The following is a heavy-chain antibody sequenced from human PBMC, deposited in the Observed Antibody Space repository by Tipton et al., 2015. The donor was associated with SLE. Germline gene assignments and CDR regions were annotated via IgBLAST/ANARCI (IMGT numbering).Heavy chain of an antibody. Sequence: SLRLSCTASGFTFDDYVMHWVRQTPGKGLEWVSGISWNSGIRGYADSVRGRFTISRDNAKNSLDLQMNSLRAEDTAFYYCAKGHDYSKYTWFDSWGKGVLVTVSS. CDR2: ISWNSGIR. J-gene: IGHJ5*01. CDR3: AKGHDYSKYTWFDS. V-gene: IGHV3-9*01. D-gene: IGHD4-11*01. CDR1: GFTFDDYV.